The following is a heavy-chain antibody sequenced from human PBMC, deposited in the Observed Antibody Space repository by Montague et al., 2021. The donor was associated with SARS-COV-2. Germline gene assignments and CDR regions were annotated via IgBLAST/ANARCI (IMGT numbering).Heavy chain of an antibody. D-gene: IGHD3-10*01. J-gene: IGHJ4*02. CDR2: VSYRGST. CDR1: GGSMSSYH. V-gene: IGHV4-59*01. CDR3: ARDVRYYYDQ. Sequence: SETLSLTCSVSGGSMSSYHCFWIRKPPGKGLEWIGYVSYRGSTNYNLSLKSRVTISLDTSKNQFSLRVTSVTAADTAVYYCARDVRYYYDQWGQGILVTVSS.